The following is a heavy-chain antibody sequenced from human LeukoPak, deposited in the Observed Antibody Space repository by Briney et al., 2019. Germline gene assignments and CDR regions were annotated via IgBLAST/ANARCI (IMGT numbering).Heavy chain of an antibody. CDR2: INTDGSST. V-gene: IGHV3-74*01. CDR3: ARDLERVVVPAAGFDY. CDR1: GFTFSSYW. Sequence: GGSLRLSCAASGFTFSSYWMSWVRQAPGKGLVWVSRINTDGSSTSYADSVKGRFTISRDNAKNTLYLQMNSLRAEDTAVYYCARDLERVVVPAAGFDYWGQGTLVTVSS. D-gene: IGHD2-2*01. J-gene: IGHJ4*02.